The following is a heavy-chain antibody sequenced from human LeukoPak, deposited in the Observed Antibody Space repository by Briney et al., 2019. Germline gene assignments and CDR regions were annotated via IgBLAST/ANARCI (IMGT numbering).Heavy chain of an antibody. CDR1: GFTFSSYG. J-gene: IGHJ4*02. V-gene: IGHV3-30*02. Sequence: TGGSLRLSCAASGFTFSSYGMHWVRQAPGKGLEWVAFIRYEGSNTYYADSVKGRFTISRDNSKNTLYVQMNSLRAEDTAVYYCAKDGGRGVLDYWGQGALVTVSS. CDR2: IRYEGSNT. D-gene: IGHD3-10*01. CDR3: AKDGGRGVLDY.